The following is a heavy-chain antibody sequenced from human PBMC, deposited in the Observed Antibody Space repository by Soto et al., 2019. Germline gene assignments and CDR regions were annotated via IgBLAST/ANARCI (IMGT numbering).Heavy chain of an antibody. CDR1: GFTFSSYA. CDR3: AKSRDGYNDWYFDL. V-gene: IGHV3-23*01. Sequence: GGSLRLSCAASGFTFSSYAMSWVRQAPGKGLEWVSAISGSGGSTYYADSVKGRVTISRDNSKNTLYLQMNSLRAEDTAVYYCAKSRDGYNDWYFDLWGRGTLVTVSS. J-gene: IGHJ2*01. CDR2: ISGSGGST. D-gene: IGHD5-12*01.